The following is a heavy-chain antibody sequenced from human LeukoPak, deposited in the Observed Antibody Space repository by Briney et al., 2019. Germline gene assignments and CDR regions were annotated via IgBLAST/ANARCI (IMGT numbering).Heavy chain of an antibody. V-gene: IGHV3-7*04. D-gene: IGHD2-2*01. CDR2: IKNDGSVK. CDR3: ARGRYCVPTGCPVLDS. Sequence: GGSLRLSCAASGFTFGSYWMSWVRQAPGKGLEWVANIKNDGSVKSYVDSVKGRFTISRDNAKNSVYLQMNSLRVEDTAVYYCARGRYCVPTGCPVLDSWGQGTVVTVSS. CDR1: GFTFGSYW. J-gene: IGHJ4*02.